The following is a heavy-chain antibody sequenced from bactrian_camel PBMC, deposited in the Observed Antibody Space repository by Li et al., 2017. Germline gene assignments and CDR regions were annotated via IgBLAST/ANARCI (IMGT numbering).Heavy chain of an antibody. Sequence: DVQLVESGGGSVQAGGSLRLSCAASGNTLTSSCMAWFRQVPGKEREGIATYDSDDSTFYMVDSVKGRFTISKDNAKNTLFLLMNMLKPEDTAMYYCAVEGSSGHHCRGTYRDVAFFAYWGQGTQVTVS. D-gene: IGHD7*01. CDR3: AVEGSSGHHCRGTYRDVAFFAY. CDR1: GNTLTSSC. V-gene: IGHV3S67*01. CDR2: YDSDDST. J-gene: IGHJ4*01.